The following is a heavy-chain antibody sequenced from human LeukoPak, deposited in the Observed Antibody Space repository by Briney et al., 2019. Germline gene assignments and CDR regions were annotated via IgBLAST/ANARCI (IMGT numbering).Heavy chain of an antibody. Sequence: PGGSLRLSCAASGFTFSSYSIKWVRQAPGKGLEWVSSISSSSSYIYYADSVKGRFTISRDNAKNSLYLQMTSLRAEDTAVYYFAMTGSFLDWLCLHDYWGQGTLVTVSS. CDR2: ISSSSSYI. V-gene: IGHV3-21*01. CDR3: AMTGSFLDWLCLHDY. CDR1: GFTFSSYS. J-gene: IGHJ4*02. D-gene: IGHD3/OR15-3a*01.